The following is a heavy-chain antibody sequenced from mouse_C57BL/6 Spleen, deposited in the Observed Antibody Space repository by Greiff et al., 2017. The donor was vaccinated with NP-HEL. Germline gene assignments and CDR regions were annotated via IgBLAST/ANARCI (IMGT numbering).Heavy chain of an antibody. CDR2: IDPSDSYT. J-gene: IGHJ2*01. V-gene: IGHV1-50*01. CDR3: ATITTVVRGGYYFDY. D-gene: IGHD1-1*01. Sequence: QVHVKQPGAELVKPGASVKLSCKASGYTFTSYWMQWVKQRPGQGLEWIGEIDPSDSYTNYNQKFKGKATLTVDTSSSTAYMQLSSLTSEDSAGYYWATITTVVRGGYYFDYWGQGTTLTVSS. CDR1: GYTFTSYW.